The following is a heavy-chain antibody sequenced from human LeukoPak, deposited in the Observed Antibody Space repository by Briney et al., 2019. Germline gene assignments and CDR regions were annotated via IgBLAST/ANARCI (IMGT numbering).Heavy chain of an antibody. CDR1: GFTLSSYS. CDR2: ISSSSSYI. V-gene: IGHV3-21*01. Sequence: GGSLRLSCAASGFTLSSYSMNWVRQAPGKGLEWVSSISSSSSYIYYADSVKGRFTISRDNAKNSLYLQMNSLRAEDTAVYYCAPSIAAPYSWFDPWGQGTLVTVSS. CDR3: APSIAAPYSWFDP. D-gene: IGHD6-6*01. J-gene: IGHJ5*02.